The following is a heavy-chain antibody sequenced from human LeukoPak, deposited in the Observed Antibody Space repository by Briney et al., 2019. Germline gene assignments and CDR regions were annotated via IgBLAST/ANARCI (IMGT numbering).Heavy chain of an antibody. CDR1: GYSFTSNW. Sequence: GESLKISCKGSGYSFTSNWIGWVRQMPGKGLEWMGIIFPGDSDTRYSPAFQGQVTISADKSISTAYLQWSSLKASDTAMYYCARLDSSSWYYWGQGTRASVSS. J-gene: IGHJ4*02. D-gene: IGHD6-13*01. CDR2: IFPGDSDT. CDR3: ARLDSSSWYY. V-gene: IGHV5-51*01.